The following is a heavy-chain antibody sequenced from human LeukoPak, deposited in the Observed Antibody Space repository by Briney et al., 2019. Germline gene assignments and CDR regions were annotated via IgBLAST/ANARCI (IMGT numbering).Heavy chain of an antibody. Sequence: GGSLRLSCTVSGFSLSSYAMSWVRRAPGRGLEWVSATSSSDAGKYYADSVRGRFTISRDNSRNTMYLQMNSLRAEDAAVYYCAKAPVTSCRGAFCYPFDSWGQGTVVTVSS. CDR3: AKAPVTSCRGAFCYPFDS. V-gene: IGHV3-23*01. J-gene: IGHJ4*02. D-gene: IGHD2-15*01. CDR2: TSSSDAGK. CDR1: GFSLSSYA.